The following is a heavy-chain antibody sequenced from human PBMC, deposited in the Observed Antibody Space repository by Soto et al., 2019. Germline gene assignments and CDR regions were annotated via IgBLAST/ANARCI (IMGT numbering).Heavy chain of an antibody. Sequence: EVQLVQSGAEVKKPGESLKISCKASGYSFSYYWIGWVRQMPGKGLEWVGIIFPGDSDARYSPSFQGQVTISVARSNSTASLHWNSLKASDSAIYYCARRSDYDYWGQGTLVTVSS. V-gene: IGHV5-51*03. J-gene: IGHJ4*02. CDR3: ARRSDYDY. CDR1: GYSFSYYW. CDR2: IFPGDSDA.